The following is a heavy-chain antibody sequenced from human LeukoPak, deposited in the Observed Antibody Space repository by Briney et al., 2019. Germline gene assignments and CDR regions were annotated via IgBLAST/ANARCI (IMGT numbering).Heavy chain of an antibody. CDR3: ARATSDTSYNS. J-gene: IGHJ4*02. CDR1: GFTFSSYW. V-gene: IGHV3-74*01. Sequence: GGSLRLSCAASGFTFSSYWMHWVRQAPGKGLVWVSRVNSDGTITAYADSVMGRFTISRDNAENTLYLQMNSLRAEDTAVYYCARATSDTSYNSWGQGTLVTVSS. CDR2: VNSDGTIT. D-gene: IGHD2/OR15-2a*01.